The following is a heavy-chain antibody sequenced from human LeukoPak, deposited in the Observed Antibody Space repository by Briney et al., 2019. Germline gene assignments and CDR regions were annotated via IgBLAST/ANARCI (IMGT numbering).Heavy chain of an antibody. CDR2: IIPIFGTA. V-gene: IGHV1-69*13. D-gene: IGHD4-11*01. CDR1: GGTFSSYA. J-gene: IGHJ6*02. CDR3: GRVVTTIYYYYGMDV. Sequence: ASVKVSCKASGGTFSSYAISWVRQAPGQGLEWMGGIIPIFGTANYAQKFQGRVTITADESTSTAYMELSSLRSEDPAVYYCGRVVTTIYYYYGMDVCGQGATVTVSS.